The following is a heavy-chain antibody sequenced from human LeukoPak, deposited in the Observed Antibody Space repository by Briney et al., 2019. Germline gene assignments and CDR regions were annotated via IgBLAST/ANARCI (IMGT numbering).Heavy chain of an antibody. CDR2: ISYSEST. CDR3: ARGRRRVTTVFKGHFDL. CDR1: VGCFSDFS. D-gene: IGHD4-17*01. Sequence: SETLSLTCAVYVGCFSDFSWTWIRQPPGKGGEWIGEISYSESTNSNPSLTRRVPISVDTSKTQFSLKLNSVTAADTAVYFCARGRRRVTTVFKGHFDLWGRGTLVTVSS. J-gene: IGHJ2*01. V-gene: IGHV4-34*01.